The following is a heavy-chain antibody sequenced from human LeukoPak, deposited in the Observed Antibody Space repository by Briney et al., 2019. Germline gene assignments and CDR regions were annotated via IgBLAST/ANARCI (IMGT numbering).Heavy chain of an antibody. CDR3: ARDLPHYDYVWGSYRSTDYFDY. D-gene: IGHD3-16*02. CDR2: INSDGSST. V-gene: IGHV3-74*01. J-gene: IGHJ4*02. Sequence: GGSLRLSCAASAFTFSSYWMHWVRQAPGKGLVWVSRINSDGSSTSYADSVKGRFTISRDNAKNTLYLQMNSLRAEDTAVYYCARDLPHYDYVWGSYRSTDYFDYWGQGTLVTLSS. CDR1: AFTFSSYW.